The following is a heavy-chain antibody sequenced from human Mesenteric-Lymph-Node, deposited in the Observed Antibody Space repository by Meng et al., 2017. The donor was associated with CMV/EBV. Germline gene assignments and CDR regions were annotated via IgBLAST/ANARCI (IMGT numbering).Heavy chain of an antibody. J-gene: IGHJ6*02. Sequence: GESLKISCAATGFTLSTYSMHWVRQPPGKGLEWVASISSSRNYEYYADSLKGRFTISRDTAKNSVFLQLNSLRAEDTAVYYCARGYDFRYGMDVWGQGTTVTVSS. V-gene: IGHV3-21*01. D-gene: IGHD3-3*01. CDR3: ARGYDFRYGMDV. CDR2: ISSSRNYE. CDR1: GFTLSTYS.